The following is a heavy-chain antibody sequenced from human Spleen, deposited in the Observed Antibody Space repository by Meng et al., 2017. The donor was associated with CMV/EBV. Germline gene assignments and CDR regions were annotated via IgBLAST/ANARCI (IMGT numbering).Heavy chain of an antibody. J-gene: IGHJ4*02. D-gene: IGHD3-22*01. CDR2: IIPIFGTA. CDR3: ARVGRYYYDSSGRRFDRSYYFDY. V-gene: IGHV1-69*05. Sequence: AISWGRQAPGQGLEWMGGIIPIFGTANYAQKFQGRVTITTDESTSTAYMELSSLRSEDTAVYYCARVGRYYYDSSGRRFDRSYYFDYWGQGTLVTVSS. CDR1: A.